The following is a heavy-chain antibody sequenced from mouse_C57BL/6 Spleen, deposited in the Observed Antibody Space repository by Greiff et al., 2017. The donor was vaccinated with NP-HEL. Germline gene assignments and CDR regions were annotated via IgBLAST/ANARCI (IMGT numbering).Heavy chain of an antibody. CDR3: ASPYYYGSSYFDY. V-gene: IGHV14-3*01. CDR1: GFTIKNTY. Sequence: VQLQQSVAELVRPGASVKLSCTASGFTIKNTYMHWVKQRPEQGLEWIGRIDPANGNTKYAPKFQGKATITADTSSNTAYLQLSSLTSEDTAIYYCASPYYYGSSYFDYWGQGTTLTVSS. D-gene: IGHD1-1*01. J-gene: IGHJ2*01. CDR2: IDPANGNT.